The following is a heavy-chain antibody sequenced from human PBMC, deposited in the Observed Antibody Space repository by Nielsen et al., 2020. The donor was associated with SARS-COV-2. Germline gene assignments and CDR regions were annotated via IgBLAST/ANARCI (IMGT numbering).Heavy chain of an antibody. V-gene: IGHV3-7*03. CDR3: AKDFTGSGQRYFDY. J-gene: IGHJ4*02. CDR1: GFTFSSYW. CDR2: IKQDGSEK. Sequence: GESLKISCAASGFTFSSYWMSWVRQAPGKGLEWVANIKQDGSEKYYVDSVKGRFTISRDNAKNSLYLQMNSLRAEDTALYYCAKDFTGSGQRYFDYWGQGTLVTVSS. D-gene: IGHD6-19*01.